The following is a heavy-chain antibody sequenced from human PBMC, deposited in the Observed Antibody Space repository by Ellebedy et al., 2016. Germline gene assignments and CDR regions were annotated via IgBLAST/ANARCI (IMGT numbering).Heavy chain of an antibody. V-gene: IGHV3-11*01. J-gene: IGHJ4*02. CDR3: ARDWTPAGVLAVAGD. Sequence: GGSLRLSCAASGFTFRDYYMSWIRQAPGKGLEWVSYISSSGSTIYYADSVKGRFTISRDNAKNSLYLQMNSLRTEDTAVYYCARDWTPAGVLAVAGDWGQGTLVIVSS. CDR1: GFTFRDYY. D-gene: IGHD6-19*01. CDR2: ISSSGSTI.